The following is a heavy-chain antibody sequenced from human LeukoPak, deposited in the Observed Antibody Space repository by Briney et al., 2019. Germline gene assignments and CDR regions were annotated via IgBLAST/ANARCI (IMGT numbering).Heavy chain of an antibody. CDR2: IYYSGGT. J-gene: IGHJ5*02. CDR1: GGSISSYY. Sequence: SETLSLTCTVSGGSISSYYWSWIRQPPGKGLEWIGYIYYSGGTNYNPSLKSRVTISVDTSRNQFSLQLNSVTPEDTAVYYCARDDGTVTTGDWFDPWGQGTLVTVSS. CDR3: ARDDGTVTTGDWFDP. D-gene: IGHD4-17*01. V-gene: IGHV4-59*12.